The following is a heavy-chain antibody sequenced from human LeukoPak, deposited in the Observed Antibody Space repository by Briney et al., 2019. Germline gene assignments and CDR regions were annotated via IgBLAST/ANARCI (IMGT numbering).Heavy chain of an antibody. V-gene: IGHV4-59*01. CDR3: ARGGSSWYYYYYYMDV. J-gene: IGHJ6*03. CDR1: GGSISSYY. D-gene: IGHD6-13*01. CDR2: IYYSGST. Sequence: SETLSLTCTVSGGSISSYYWSWIRQPPGKGLEWIGYIYYSGSTNYNPSLKTRVTISVDTSKNQSSLKLSSVTAADTAVYYCARGGSSWYYYYYYMDVWGKGTTVTVSS.